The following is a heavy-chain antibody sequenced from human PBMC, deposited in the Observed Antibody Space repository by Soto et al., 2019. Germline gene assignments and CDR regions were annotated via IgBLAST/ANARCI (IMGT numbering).Heavy chain of an antibody. Sequence: PSETLSLTCAVYGGSFSGYYWSWIRQPPGKGLEWIGEINHSGSTNYNPSLKSRVTISVDTSKNQFSLKLSSVTAADTAVYYCARGTDCSSTSCYESNYYYYYMDVWGKGTTVTVSS. D-gene: IGHD2-2*01. V-gene: IGHV4-34*01. CDR2: INHSGST. CDR1: GGSFSGYY. CDR3: ARGTDCSSTSCYESNYYYYYMDV. J-gene: IGHJ6*03.